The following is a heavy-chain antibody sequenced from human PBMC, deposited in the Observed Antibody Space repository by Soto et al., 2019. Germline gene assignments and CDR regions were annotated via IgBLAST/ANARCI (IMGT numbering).Heavy chain of an antibody. V-gene: IGHV4-59*08. CDR1: GGSISSYY. J-gene: IGHJ4*02. D-gene: IGHD6-6*01. CDR2: IYYSGST. CDR3: ARHVLAARSFDY. Sequence: SETMSLTCTVSGGSISSYYWSWIRQPPGKGLEWIGYIYYSGSTNYNPSLKSRVTISVDTSKNQFSLKLSSVTAADTAVYYCARHVLAARSFDYWGQGTLVTVSS.